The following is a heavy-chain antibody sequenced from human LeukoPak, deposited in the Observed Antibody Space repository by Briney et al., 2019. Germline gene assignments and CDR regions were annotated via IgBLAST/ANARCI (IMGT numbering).Heavy chain of an antibody. D-gene: IGHD3-10*01. Sequence: SETLSLTCTVSGGSISSSSYYWGWIRQPPGKGLEWIGSIYYSGSTYYNPSLKSRVTISVDTSKNQFSLKLSSVTAADTAVYYCARVPLPLMVRGAPFGYWGQGTLVTVSS. CDR1: GGSISSSSYY. V-gene: IGHV4-39*07. CDR3: ARVPLPLMVRGAPFGY. J-gene: IGHJ4*02. CDR2: IYYSGST.